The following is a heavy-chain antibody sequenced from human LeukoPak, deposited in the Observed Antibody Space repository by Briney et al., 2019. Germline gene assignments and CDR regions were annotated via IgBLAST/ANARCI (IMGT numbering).Heavy chain of an antibody. CDR2: INQDESKK. CDR1: GFSFSNDW. D-gene: IGHD2-2*01. V-gene: IGHV3-7*01. Sequence: PGGSLRLSCAPSGFSFSNDWMCWVRRAPGEGLEWVANINQDESKKYYVDSVKGRFTISRDNAKNTLYLQMSSLRAEDTAVYYCARDHAYRTDYWGQGTLVTVSS. CDR3: ARDHAYRTDY. J-gene: IGHJ4*02.